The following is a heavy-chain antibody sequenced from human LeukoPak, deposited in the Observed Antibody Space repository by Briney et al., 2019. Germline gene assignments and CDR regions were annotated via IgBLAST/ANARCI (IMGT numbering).Heavy chain of an antibody. Sequence: GGSLRLSCAASGFTFSSYGMHRVRQAPGKGLEWVAVISYDGSNKYYADSVKGRFTIFRDNSKNTLYLQMNSLRAEDTAVYYCSYDTSGPEDYWGQGTLVTVSS. CDR1: GFTFSSYG. CDR2: ISYDGSNK. CDR3: SYDTSGPEDY. J-gene: IGHJ4*02. V-gene: IGHV3-30*18. D-gene: IGHD2-8*01.